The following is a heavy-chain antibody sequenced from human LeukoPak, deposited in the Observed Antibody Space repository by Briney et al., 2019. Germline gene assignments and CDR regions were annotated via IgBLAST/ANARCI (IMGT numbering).Heavy chain of an antibody. V-gene: IGHV3-30*04. J-gene: IGHJ4*02. CDR1: GFTFSSFA. CDR2: IAYDGSDK. Sequence: GGSLRLSCAASGFTFSSFAMHWVRQAPGKGLEWVAVIAYDGSDKYYADSVRGRFTISRDNSKNTVYLQMNNLKTEDTAVYYCASVLDYWGQGILVTVSS. CDR3: ASVLDY.